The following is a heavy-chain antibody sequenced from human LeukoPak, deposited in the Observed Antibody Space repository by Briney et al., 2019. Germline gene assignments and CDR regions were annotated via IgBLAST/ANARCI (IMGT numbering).Heavy chain of an antibody. D-gene: IGHD3-9*01. CDR1: GYTFTSYG. CDR2: ISAYNGNT. CDR3: VRDKDVLRYFDWLPPNHLYYYYYGMDV. J-gene: IGHJ6*02. Sequence: ASVKVSCKASGYTFTSYGISWVRQAPGQGLEWMGWISAYNGNTNYAQKLQGRVTMTTDTSTSTAYMELRSLRSDDTAVYYCVRDKDVLRYFDWLPPNHLYYYYYGMDVWGQGTTVTVSS. V-gene: IGHV1-18*01.